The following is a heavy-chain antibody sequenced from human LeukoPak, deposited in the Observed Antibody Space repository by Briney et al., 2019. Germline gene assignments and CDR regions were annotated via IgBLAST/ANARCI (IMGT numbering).Heavy chain of an antibody. Sequence: PGRSLRLSCAASGYTFSTYAVHWVRLAPGKGLEWVAIISDDGSRTYYSNSVKGRFTIPRDNSRNTLYLQMNSLRPEDTAVYYCARGNGPGSFLIDYWGQGTLVTVSS. J-gene: IGHJ4*02. CDR3: ARGNGPGSFLIDY. D-gene: IGHD3-10*01. V-gene: IGHV3-30-3*01. CDR1: GYTFSTYA. CDR2: ISDDGSRT.